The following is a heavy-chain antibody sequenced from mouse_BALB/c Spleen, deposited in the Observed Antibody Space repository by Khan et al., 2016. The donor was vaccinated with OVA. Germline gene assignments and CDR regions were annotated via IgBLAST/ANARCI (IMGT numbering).Heavy chain of an antibody. Sequence: VQLQQSGTVLARPGASVKLSCKASGYSFTSYLIHWVKQRLGQGLVWIGDFYPGNGDTTYNQKLKDKAKLTADTSANTANMEFSSLTNEDSAVYYCAIGGYSSFAYWGQGTLVTVSA. CDR2: FYPGNGDT. D-gene: IGHD1-3*01. V-gene: IGHV1-5*01. CDR3: AIGGYSSFAY. J-gene: IGHJ3*01. CDR1: GYSFTSYL.